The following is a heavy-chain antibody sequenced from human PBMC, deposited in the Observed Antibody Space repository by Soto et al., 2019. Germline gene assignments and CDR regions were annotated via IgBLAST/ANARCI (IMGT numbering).Heavy chain of an antibody. J-gene: IGHJ6*02. D-gene: IGHD3-10*01. CDR2: IKQDGSEK. Sequence: PGGSLRLSCAASGFTFSSYWMSWVRQAPGKGLEWVANIKQDGSEKYYVDSVKGRFTISRDNAKNSLYLQTNSLRAEDTAVYYCARPPNGIGESLWNPTWGQGTTVTVSS. CDR1: GFTFSSYW. V-gene: IGHV3-7*03. CDR3: ARPPNGIGESLWNPT.